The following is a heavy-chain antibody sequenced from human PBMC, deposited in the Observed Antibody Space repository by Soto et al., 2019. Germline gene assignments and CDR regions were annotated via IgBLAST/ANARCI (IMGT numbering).Heavy chain of an antibody. V-gene: IGHV4-30-4*01. CDR2: IYYSGST. CDR3: ASWDIVGAMFDY. J-gene: IGHJ4*02. D-gene: IGHD1-26*01. Sequence: SETLSLTCTVSGGSISSGDYYWSWIRQPPGKGLEWIGYIYYSGSTYYNPSLKSRVTISVDTSKNQFSLKLSSVTAADTAVYYCASWDIVGAMFDYWGQGTLVTVSS. CDR1: GGSISSGDYY.